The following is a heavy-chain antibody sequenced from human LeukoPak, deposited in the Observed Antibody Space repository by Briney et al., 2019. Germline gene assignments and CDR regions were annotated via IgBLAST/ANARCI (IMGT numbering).Heavy chain of an antibody. V-gene: IGHV3-7*01. Sequence: NPGGSLRLSCAASGFTFSSYWMTWVRQAPGKGLEWVANINQDGSERYYVDSVKGRFTISRDNAKNSLSLQMNSLRAEDTALYYCARGNAMGVWGQGTMVTASS. CDR2: INQDGSER. J-gene: IGHJ6*02. CDR3: ARGNAMGV. CDR1: GFTFSSYW.